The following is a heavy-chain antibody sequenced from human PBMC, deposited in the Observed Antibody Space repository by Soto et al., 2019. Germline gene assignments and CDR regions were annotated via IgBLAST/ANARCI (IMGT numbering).Heavy chain of an antibody. V-gene: IGHV1-58*01. J-gene: IGHJ6*02. D-gene: IGHD6-6*01. CDR3: AADDSSSSSEFYYYYYGMDV. CDR1: GFTFTSSA. CDR2: IVVGSGNT. Sequence: SVKVSCKASGFTFTSSAVQWVRQARGQRLEWIGWIVVGSGNTNYAQKFQERVTITRDMSTSTAYMELSSLRSEDTAVYYCAADDSSSSSEFYYYYYGMDVWGQGTTVTVSS.